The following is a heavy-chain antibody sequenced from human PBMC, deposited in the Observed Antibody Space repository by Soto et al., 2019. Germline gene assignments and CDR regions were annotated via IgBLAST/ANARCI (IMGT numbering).Heavy chain of an antibody. CDR2: IYHSGST. V-gene: IGHV4-4*02. CDR3: ARAYYDSSGYEYYYYGMDV. CDR1: DGSISISNW. D-gene: IGHD3-22*01. Sequence: SEALAVTCAFSDGSISISNWWSWFRQPPVKGLEWIGEIYHSGSTNYNPSLKSRVTISVDKSKNQFSLKLSSVTAADTAVYYCARAYYDSSGYEYYYYGMDVWGQGTTVTVSS. J-gene: IGHJ6*01.